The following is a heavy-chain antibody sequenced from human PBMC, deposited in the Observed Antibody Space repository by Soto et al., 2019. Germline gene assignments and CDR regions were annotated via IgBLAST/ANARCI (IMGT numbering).Heavy chain of an antibody. CDR1: GYTFTSYG. J-gene: IGHJ5*02. CDR2: ISAYNGNT. CDR3: ARDYGFVEVFDP. Sequence: QVQLVQSGAEVKKPGASVKVSCKASGYTFTSYGISWVRPAPGQGLEWMGWISAYNGNTNYAQNLQGRVTMTADNSTKTACMELRSLRSDDTAVYFCARDYGFVEVFDPWGQVTLVTVSS. D-gene: IGHD3-10*01. V-gene: IGHV1-18*01.